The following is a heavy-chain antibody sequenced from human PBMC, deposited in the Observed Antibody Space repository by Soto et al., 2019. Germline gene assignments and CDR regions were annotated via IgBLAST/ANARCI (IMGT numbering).Heavy chain of an antibody. D-gene: IGHD6-13*01. Sequence: QVQLQQWGAGLLKPSETLSLTCAVYGGSFSGYYWSWIRQPPGKGLEWIGEINHSGSTNYNPSLKSRVNISVDTSKNQFSLKLSSVTAADTAVYYCARGLWSSSHFDYWGQGTLVTVSS. CDR2: INHSGST. V-gene: IGHV4-34*01. CDR1: GGSFSGYY. J-gene: IGHJ4*02. CDR3: ARGLWSSSHFDY.